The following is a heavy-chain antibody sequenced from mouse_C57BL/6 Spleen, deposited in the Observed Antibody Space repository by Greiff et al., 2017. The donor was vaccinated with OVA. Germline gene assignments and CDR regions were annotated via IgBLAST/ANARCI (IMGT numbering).Heavy chain of an antibody. J-gene: IGHJ2*01. CDR2: IDPSDSYT. D-gene: IGHD5-2*01. V-gene: IGHV1-50*01. CDR1: GYTFTSYW. CDR3: ARGEYRALDY. Sequence: QVQLQQPGAELVKPGASVKLSCKASGYTFTSYWMQWVKQRPGQGLEWIGEIDPSDSYTNYNQKFKGKATLTVDTSSSTAYMQLSSLTSEDSAVYYCARGEYRALDYWGQGTTLTVSS.